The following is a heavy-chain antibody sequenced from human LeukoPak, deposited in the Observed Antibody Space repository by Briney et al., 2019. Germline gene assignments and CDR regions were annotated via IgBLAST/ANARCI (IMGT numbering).Heavy chain of an antibody. Sequence: VASVKVSSKASGYTFTSYGISWVRQAPGQGLEWMVWISAYNGNTNYAQKLQGRVTMTTDTSTSTAYMELRSLRSDDTAVYYCASVRDYGDYGEGYWGQGTLVTVSS. D-gene: IGHD4-17*01. CDR2: ISAYNGNT. CDR1: GYTFTSYG. J-gene: IGHJ4*02. CDR3: ASVRDYGDYGEGY. V-gene: IGHV1-18*01.